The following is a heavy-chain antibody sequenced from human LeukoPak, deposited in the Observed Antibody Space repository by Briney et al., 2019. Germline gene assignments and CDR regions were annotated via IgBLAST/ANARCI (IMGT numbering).Heavy chain of an antibody. CDR1: GFTFSDYY. CDR2: ISSSGDTV. J-gene: IGHJ4*02. Sequence: GGSLRLSCAASGFTFSDYYMSWIRQTPGKGLEWVSYISSSGDTVYYADSVKGRFTISRDNAKNTLYLQMNSLRAEDTAVYYCAKYSGIAVAGTVGVYWGQGTMVTVSS. V-gene: IGHV3-11*01. CDR3: AKYSGIAVAGTVGVY. D-gene: IGHD6-19*01.